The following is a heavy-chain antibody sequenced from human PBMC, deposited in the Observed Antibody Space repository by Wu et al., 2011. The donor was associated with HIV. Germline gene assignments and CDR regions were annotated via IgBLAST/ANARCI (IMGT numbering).Heavy chain of an antibody. D-gene: IGHD3-3*01. CDR3: ASGTLRLFPDYYYFMDV. V-gene: IGHV1-2*02. J-gene: IGHJ6*03. CDR1: GYTFTSYD. Sequence: QVQLVQSGAEVKKPGASVKVSCKASGYTFTSYDINWVRQATGQGLEWMGWMNPNSDGTNYAQKFQGRVTMTRDTSISTVYMEMRSLRSDDTAVYYCASGTLRLFPDYYYFMDVWARDHGHRLL. CDR2: MNPNSDGT.